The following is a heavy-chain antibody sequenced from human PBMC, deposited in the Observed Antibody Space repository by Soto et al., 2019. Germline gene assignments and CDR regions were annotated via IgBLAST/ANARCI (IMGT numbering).Heavy chain of an antibody. CDR2: ISAYNGNT. D-gene: IGHD1-1*01. Sequence: QVQLVQSGAEVKKPGASVKVSCKASGYTFTSYGISWVRQAPGQGLEWMGWISAYNGNTNYAQKLQGRGTMTPDTSTSIAYMELRTLRSDDTAVYYCARVGWNDGTEYYYYGMDVWGQGTTVTVSS. CDR1: GYTFTSYG. V-gene: IGHV1-18*01. CDR3: ARVGWNDGTEYYYYGMDV. J-gene: IGHJ6*02.